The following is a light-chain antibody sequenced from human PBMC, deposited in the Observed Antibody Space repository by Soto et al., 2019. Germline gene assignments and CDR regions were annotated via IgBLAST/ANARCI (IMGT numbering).Light chain of an antibody. CDR2: WAS. Sequence: DIVMTESPDSLAVSLGERATINCKSSQSVLYRSNNNNYLAWYQQKPGQPPKLLVYWASTRESGVPDRFSGSGSGTDFTLTISSLQAEDVAVYYCQQYYSTLLSFGGGTKVDIK. V-gene: IGKV4-1*01. CDR1: QSVLYRSNNNNY. J-gene: IGKJ4*01. CDR3: QQYYSTLLS.